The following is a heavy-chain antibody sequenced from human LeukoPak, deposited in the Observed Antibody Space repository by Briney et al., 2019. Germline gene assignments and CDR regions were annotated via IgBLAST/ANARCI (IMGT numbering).Heavy chain of an antibody. J-gene: IGHJ3*02. CDR2: ISYDGSNK. D-gene: IGHD2-2*01. CDR3: AKGATSCSSTSCPDAFDI. V-gene: IGHV3-30-3*01. CDR1: GFTFSSYA. Sequence: GRSLRLSCAASGFTFSSYAMHWVRQAPGKGLEWVAVISYDGSNKYYADSVKGRFTISRDNSKNTLYLQMNSLRAEDTAVYYCAKGATSCSSTSCPDAFDIWGQGTMVTVSS.